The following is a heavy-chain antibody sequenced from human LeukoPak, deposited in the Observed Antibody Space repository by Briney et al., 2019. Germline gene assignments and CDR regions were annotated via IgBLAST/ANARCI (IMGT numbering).Heavy chain of an antibody. CDR2: INPNSGGT. D-gene: IGHD3-10*01. CDR1: GYTFTGYY. V-gene: IGHV1-2*02. CDR3: ARDPTSIRGVPPRPNWFDP. Sequence: GASVKVSCKASGYTFTGYYMHWVRQAPGQGLEWMGWINPNSGGTNYAQKFQGRVTMTRDTSISTAYMELSRLRSDDTAVYYCARDPTSIRGVPPRPNWFDPWGQGTLVTVSS. J-gene: IGHJ5*02.